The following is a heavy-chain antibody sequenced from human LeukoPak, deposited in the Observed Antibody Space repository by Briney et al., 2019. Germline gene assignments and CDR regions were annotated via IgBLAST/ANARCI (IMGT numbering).Heavy chain of an antibody. CDR3: ARVLDSSVEDFDY. J-gene: IGHJ4*02. D-gene: IGHD3-22*01. CDR2: IIPIFGTA. CDR1: GGTFSSYA. V-gene: IGHV1-69*05. Sequence: SVKVSCKASGGTFSSYAISWVRQAPGQGLEWMGGIIPIFGTANYAQKFQGRVTMTRDTSTSTVYMELSSLRSEDTAVYYCARVLDSSVEDFDYWGQGTLVTVSS.